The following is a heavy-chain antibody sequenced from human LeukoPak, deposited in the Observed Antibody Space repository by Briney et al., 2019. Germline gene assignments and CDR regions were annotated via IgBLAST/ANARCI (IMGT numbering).Heavy chain of an antibody. CDR2: FKSKTDGGTT. J-gene: IGHJ4*02. CDR3: TTGQNQGAAVAGTAGFDY. CDR1: GFTFSNAW. D-gene: IGHD6-19*01. Sequence: GGFLRLSCAASGFTFSNAWMSWVRQAPGKGLEWVGRFKSKTDGGTTNYAALVEGRFTISRDDSKNTLILQMNSLKTEDTAVYYCTTGQNQGAAVAGTAGFDYWGQGNLVTVSS. V-gene: IGHV3-15*05.